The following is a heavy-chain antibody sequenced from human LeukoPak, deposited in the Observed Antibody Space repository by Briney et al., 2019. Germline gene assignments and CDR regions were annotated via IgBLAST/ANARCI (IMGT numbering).Heavy chain of an antibody. CDR1: GGSISSYY. J-gene: IGHJ4*02. Sequence: SETLSLTCTVSGGSISSYYWSWIRQPPGKGLEWIGYIYYSGSINYNPSLKSRVTISVDTSKNQFSLKLSSVTAADTAVYYCAREIYDSSGYYGADYWGQGTLVTVSS. CDR3: AREIYDSSGYYGADY. V-gene: IGHV4-59*01. D-gene: IGHD3-22*01. CDR2: IYYSGSI.